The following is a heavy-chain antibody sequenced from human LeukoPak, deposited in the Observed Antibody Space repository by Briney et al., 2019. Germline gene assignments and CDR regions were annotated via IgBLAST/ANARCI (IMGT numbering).Heavy chain of an antibody. D-gene: IGHD5-12*01. CDR1: GGSISSSSYY. V-gene: IGHV4-39*07. CDR3: ARGGRGYSGYGVLGAFDI. Sequence: KPSGTLSLTCTVSGGSISSSSYYWGWIRQPPGKGLEWIGSIYYSGSTYYNPSLKSRVTISVDTSKNQFSLKLSSVTAADTAVYYCARGGRGYSGYGVLGAFDIWGQGTMVTVSS. J-gene: IGHJ3*02. CDR2: IYYSGST.